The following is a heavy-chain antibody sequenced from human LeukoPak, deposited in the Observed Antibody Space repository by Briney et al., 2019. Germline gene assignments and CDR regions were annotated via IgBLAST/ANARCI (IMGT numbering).Heavy chain of an antibody. Sequence: GGSLRLSCAASGFTFSSYPMTWVRQAPGKGLEWVSSISGDGRSTYYADSVKGRFTISRDNSKNTLYLQMNSLRAEDTAIYYCAKDREETGRFCSSSTCYGPGYFDFWGQGTLVTVSS. CDR3: AKDREETGRFCSSSTCYGPGYFDF. CDR1: GFTFSSYP. CDR2: ISGDGRST. D-gene: IGHD2-2*01. V-gene: IGHV3-23*01. J-gene: IGHJ4*02.